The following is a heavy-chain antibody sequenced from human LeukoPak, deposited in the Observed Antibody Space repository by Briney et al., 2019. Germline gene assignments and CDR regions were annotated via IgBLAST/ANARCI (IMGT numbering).Heavy chain of an antibody. CDR3: AGSRGVAARQSAFDI. Sequence: SETLSLTCTVSGGSISSYYWSWIRQPPGKGLEWIGYIYTSGSTNYNPSLKSRVTISVDTSKNQFSLKLSSVTAADTAGYYCAGSRGVAARQSAFDIWGQGTMVTVSS. J-gene: IGHJ3*02. CDR1: GGSISSYY. CDR2: IYTSGST. D-gene: IGHD6-6*01. V-gene: IGHV4-4*09.